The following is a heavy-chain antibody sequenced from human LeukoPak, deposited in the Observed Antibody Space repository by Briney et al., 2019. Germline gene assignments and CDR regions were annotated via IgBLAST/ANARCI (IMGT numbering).Heavy chain of an antibody. V-gene: IGHV3-30-3*01. Sequence: GRSLSLSCAASGFTFSSYAMHWVRQAPGKGLEWVSVISYDGSNKFYADSVKGRFTISRDNSKNTLFLQMNSLRAEDTAVYYCERDSCWLTEFDYWGQGTVVAVSS. CDR3: ERDSCWLTEFDY. CDR1: GFTFSSYA. D-gene: IGHD3-9*01. CDR2: ISYDGSNK. J-gene: IGHJ4*02.